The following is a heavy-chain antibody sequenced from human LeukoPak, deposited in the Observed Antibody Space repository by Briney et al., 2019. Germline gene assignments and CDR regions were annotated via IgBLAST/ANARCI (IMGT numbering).Heavy chain of an antibody. V-gene: IGHV1-18*01. CDR3: ARDLQSGSGARFDY. Sequence: ASVTVSCTASGYTFTSYGISWVRQAPGQGLEWMGWISAYNGNTNYAQKLQGRVTMTTDTSTSTAYMELRSLRSDDTAVYYCARDLQSGSGARFDYWGQGTLVTVSS. CDR2: ISAYNGNT. D-gene: IGHD6-19*01. CDR1: GYTFTSYG. J-gene: IGHJ4*02.